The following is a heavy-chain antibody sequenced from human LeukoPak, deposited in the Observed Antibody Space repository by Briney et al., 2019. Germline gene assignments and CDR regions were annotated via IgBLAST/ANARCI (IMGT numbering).Heavy chain of an antibody. V-gene: IGHV4-39*01. CDR2: IYYSGST. CDR1: GGSISSSSYY. Sequence: SETLSLTCTVSGGSISSSSYYWGWIRQPPGKGLEWIGSIYYSGSTYYNPSLKSRVTISVDTSKNQFSLKLSSVTAADTAVYYCARISAAAGIYYFDYWGQETLVTVSS. J-gene: IGHJ4*02. CDR3: ARISAAAGIYYFDY. D-gene: IGHD6-13*01.